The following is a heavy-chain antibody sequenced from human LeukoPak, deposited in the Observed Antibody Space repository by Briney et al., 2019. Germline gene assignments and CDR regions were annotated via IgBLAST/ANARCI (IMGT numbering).Heavy chain of an antibody. D-gene: IGHD5-18*01. V-gene: IGHV4-59*01. CDR1: GGSISSYY. CDR3: ARDGGYSYGSFYYGMDV. CDR2: IYYSGST. Sequence: PSETLSLTCTVSGGSISSYYWSWIRQPPGKGLEWIRYIYYSGSTNYNPSLKSRVTISVDTSKNQFSLKLSSVTAADTAVYYCARDGGYSYGSFYYGMDVWGQGTTVTVPS. J-gene: IGHJ6*02.